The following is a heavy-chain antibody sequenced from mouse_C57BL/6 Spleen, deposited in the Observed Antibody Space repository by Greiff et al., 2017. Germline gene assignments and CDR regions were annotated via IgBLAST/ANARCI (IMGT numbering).Heavy chain of an antibody. D-gene: IGHD1-1*01. V-gene: IGHV14-2*01. CDR2: IDPEDGET. J-gene: IGHJ4*01. CDR3: AREGLRYYGSSSYYAMDY. Sequence: VQLQQSGAELVKPGASVKLSCTASGFNIKDYYMHWVKQRTEQGLEWIGRIDPEDGETKYTPKFQGKATITADTSSNTAYLQLSSLTSEDTAVYYCAREGLRYYGSSSYYAMDYWGQGTSVTVSS. CDR1: GFNIKDYY.